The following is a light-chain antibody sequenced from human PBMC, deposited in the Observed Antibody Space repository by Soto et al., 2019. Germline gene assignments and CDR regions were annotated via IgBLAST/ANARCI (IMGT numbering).Light chain of an antibody. CDR3: MQTLQTPYT. J-gene: IGKJ2*01. CDR2: LGS. V-gene: IGKV2-28*01. Sequence: DIVMTQSPLSLPVTPGEPASISCMSSQSLLYGAGYMYVDWYLQKPGQPPHLLIFLGSNRASGVPDRFSGSVSGTDFTLKISRVETEDVGIYYCMQTLQTPYTFGQGTKLEIK. CDR1: QSLLYGAGYMY.